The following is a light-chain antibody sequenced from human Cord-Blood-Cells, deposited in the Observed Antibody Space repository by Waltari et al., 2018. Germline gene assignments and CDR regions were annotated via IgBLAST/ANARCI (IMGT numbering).Light chain of an antibody. CDR2: AAS. CDR1: QSISSY. Sequence: DIQMTQSPSSLSASVGDRVTITCRASQSISSYLNWYQQKPGKAPKLLIYAASSLQSGVPSRLSGSGSGTDFTLTISSLQPEDFATYYCQQNYSTPPWTFGQGTKVEIK. V-gene: IGKV1-39*01. CDR3: QQNYSTPPWT. J-gene: IGKJ1*01.